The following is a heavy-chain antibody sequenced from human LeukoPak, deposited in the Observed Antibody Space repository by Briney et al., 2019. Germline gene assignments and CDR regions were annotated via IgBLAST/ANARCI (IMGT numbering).Heavy chain of an antibody. D-gene: IGHD6-13*01. CDR2: ISWNNGSI. J-gene: IGHJ4*02. Sequence: GRSLRLSCAASGFTFGDYAMHWVRQAPGKGLEWVSGISWNNGSIGYADSVKGRFTISRDNAKNSLYLQMNSLRAEDMALYYCAKDSGIAAAGLDYWGQGTLVTVSS. CDR3: AKDSGIAAAGLDY. V-gene: IGHV3-9*03. CDR1: GFTFGDYA.